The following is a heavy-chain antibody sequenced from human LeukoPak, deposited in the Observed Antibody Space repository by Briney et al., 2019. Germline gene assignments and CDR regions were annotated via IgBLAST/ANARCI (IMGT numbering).Heavy chain of an antibody. J-gene: IGHJ5*02. CDR3: AKAHTVTTLYWFDP. CDR1: GFTFSNFG. V-gene: IGHV3-30*18. CDR2: ISYDGSNQ. Sequence: GRYLRLSCAASGFTFSNFGMHWVRQAPGKGLEWVAVISYDGSNQYYEDSVKGRFTISIDNSKNTMYLQMNSLRGADTAVYYCAKAHTVTTLYWFDPWGQGTLVTVSS. D-gene: IGHD4-17*01.